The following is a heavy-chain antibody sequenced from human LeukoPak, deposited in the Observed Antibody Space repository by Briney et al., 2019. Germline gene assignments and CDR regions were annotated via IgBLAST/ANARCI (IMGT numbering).Heavy chain of an antibody. J-gene: IGHJ4*02. Sequence: EASVKVSCKASGYTFTGYYMHWVRQAPGQGLEWMGWINPNSGGTNYAQKFQGRVTMTRDTSISTAYMELSRLRSDDTAVYYCARDQGIAAAGTDYWGQGTLVTVSS. D-gene: IGHD6-13*01. V-gene: IGHV1-2*02. CDR2: INPNSGGT. CDR3: ARDQGIAAAGTDY. CDR1: GYTFTGYY.